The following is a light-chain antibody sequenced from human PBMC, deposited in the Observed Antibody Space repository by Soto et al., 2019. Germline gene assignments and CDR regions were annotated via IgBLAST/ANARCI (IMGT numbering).Light chain of an antibody. Sequence: EIVLTQSPATLSLSPGERATLSCRASQSVSSSLAWYQQKPGQAPRLLIYGASSRATDIPDRFRGSGSGTDFTLTISRLEPEDFAVYHCQQYGSSPWTFGQGTKVDIK. CDR2: GAS. V-gene: IGKV3-20*01. CDR1: QSVSSS. J-gene: IGKJ1*01. CDR3: QQYGSSPWT.